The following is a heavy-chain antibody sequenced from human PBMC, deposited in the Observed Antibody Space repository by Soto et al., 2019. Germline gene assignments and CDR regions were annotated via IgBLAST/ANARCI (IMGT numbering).Heavy chain of an antibody. Sequence: GGSLRLSCAASGFTSSSYAMHWVRQAPGKGLQWVAVISYDGSNKYYADSVKGRCTISRVNSKNTQYLQMISLRADDTAVYFFARDKSPILRYFERLPPDYSGQG. J-gene: IGHJ4*02. CDR2: ISYDGSNK. D-gene: IGHD3-9*01. CDR1: GFTSSSYA. CDR3: ARDKSPILRYFERLPPDY. V-gene: IGHV3-30-3*01.